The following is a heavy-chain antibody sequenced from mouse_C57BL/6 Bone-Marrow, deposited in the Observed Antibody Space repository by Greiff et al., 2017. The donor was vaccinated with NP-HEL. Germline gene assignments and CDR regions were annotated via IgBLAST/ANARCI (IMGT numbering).Heavy chain of an antibody. CDR1: GYTFTSYW. J-gene: IGHJ3*01. CDR2: IHPSDSDT. Sequence: QVHVKQPGAELVKPGASVQVSCKASGYTFTSYWMHWVKQRPGQGLEWIGRIHPSDSDTNYNQKFNGKATLTVDKSSSTAYMQLSSLTSEDSAVYYCAIVHSQLLKFAYWGQGTLVTVSA. D-gene: IGHD3-1*01. CDR3: AIVHSQLLKFAY. V-gene: IGHV1-74*01.